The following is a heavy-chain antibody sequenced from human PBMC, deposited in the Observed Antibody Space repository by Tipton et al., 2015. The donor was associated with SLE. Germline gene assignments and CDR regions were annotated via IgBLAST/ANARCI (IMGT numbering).Heavy chain of an antibody. J-gene: IGHJ5*02. CDR2: IGSNGGST. D-gene: IGHD1-26*01. Sequence: SLRLSCAASGFRFSSYAMHWVRQAPGKGLEYVSGIGSNGGSTYYADSVKGRFTISRDNSKNTLYLQMGSLRAEDMAVYYCARDAVGATRYNWFNPWGQGALATVSS. CDR1: GFRFSSYA. CDR3: ARDAVGATRYNWFNP. V-gene: IGHV3-64*02.